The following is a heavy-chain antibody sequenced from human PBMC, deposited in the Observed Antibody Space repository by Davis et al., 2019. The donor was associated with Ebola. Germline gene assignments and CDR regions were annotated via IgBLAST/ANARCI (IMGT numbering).Heavy chain of an antibody. CDR3: YTDPVVIGTVE. D-gene: IGHD1-7*01. J-gene: IGHJ4*02. CDR2: FDPDNGGK. Sequence: AASVKVSCKVSGYGLTQFAVHWVRQALGEGLEWMGGFDPDNGGKMYAQKFQCRVTMTEDTSTGTAYMELSSLRSEDTAMYYCYTDPVVIGTVEWSQGTMVTVSS. CDR1: GYGLTQFA. V-gene: IGHV1-24*01.